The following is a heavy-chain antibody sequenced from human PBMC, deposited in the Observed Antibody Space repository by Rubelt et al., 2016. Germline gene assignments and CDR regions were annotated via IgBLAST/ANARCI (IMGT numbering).Heavy chain of an antibody. D-gene: IGHD4-17*01. CDR3: ARVPYGDYVWVLLGY. J-gene: IGHJ4*02. Sequence: RSLRLSCAASGFTFSSYAMHWVRQAPGKGLEWVAVISYDGSNKYYADSVKGRFTISRDNSKNTLYLQMNSLRAEDTAVYYCARVPYGDYVWVLLGYWGQGTLVTVSS. CDR2: ISYDGSNK. CDR1: GFTFSSYA. V-gene: IGHV3-30*04.